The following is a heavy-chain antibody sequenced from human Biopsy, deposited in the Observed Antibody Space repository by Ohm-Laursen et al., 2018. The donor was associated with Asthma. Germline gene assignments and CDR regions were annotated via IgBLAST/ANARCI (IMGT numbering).Heavy chain of an antibody. Sequence: SLRLSCAASGFTVSRDYMFWVRQAPGKGLEWVSVIYSGGTSDTADSVRGRSTISRDFYKNTLYLQMDSLRAEDTAVYYCARGDSSGWSHYYFDYWGQGTLVTVSS. CDR2: IYSGGTS. D-gene: IGHD6-19*01. V-gene: IGHV3-53*01. CDR3: ARGDSSGWSHYYFDY. J-gene: IGHJ4*02. CDR1: GFTVSRDY.